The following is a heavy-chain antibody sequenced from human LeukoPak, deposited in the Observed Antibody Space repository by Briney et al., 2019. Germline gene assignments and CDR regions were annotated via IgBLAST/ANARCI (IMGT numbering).Heavy chain of an antibody. CDR3: ARYGPDDSPSDY. Sequence: GGSLRLSCAASGFTFNTYWMTWVRQAPGKGLEWVANIKEDGSSKYYVDSVKGRFTISRDNAKNSLYLQMNSLRAEDTAVYYCARYGPDDSPSDYWGQGTLVTVSS. CDR1: GFTFNTYW. V-gene: IGHV3-7*01. CDR2: IKEDGSSK. D-gene: IGHD3-3*01. J-gene: IGHJ4*02.